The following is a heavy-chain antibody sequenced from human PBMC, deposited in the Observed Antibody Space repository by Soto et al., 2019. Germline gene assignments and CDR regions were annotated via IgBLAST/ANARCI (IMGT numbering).Heavy chain of an antibody. CDR3: ASPYYYDSSGYLAFFDY. CDR2: ISYDGSNK. Sequence: ESGGGVVQPGRSLRLSCAASGFTFSSYAMHWVRQAPGKGLEWVAVISYDGSNKYYADSVKGRFTISRDNSKNTLYLQMNSLRAEDTAVYYCASPYYYDSSGYLAFFDYWGQGTLVTVSS. V-gene: IGHV3-30-3*01. D-gene: IGHD3-22*01. CDR1: GFTFSSYA. J-gene: IGHJ4*02.